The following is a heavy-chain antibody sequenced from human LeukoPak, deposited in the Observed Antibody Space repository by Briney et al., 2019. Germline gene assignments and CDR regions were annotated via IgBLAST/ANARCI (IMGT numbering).Heavy chain of an antibody. Sequence: PEASVKVSCKASGGTFSSYAISWVRQAPGQGLEWMGRIIPILGIANYAQKFQGRVTITADKSTSTAYMELSSLRSEDTAVYYCARVDTAMVAIDYWGQGTLVTVSS. V-gene: IGHV1-69*04. CDR3: ARVDTAMVAIDY. CDR2: IIPILGIA. CDR1: GGTFSSYA. J-gene: IGHJ4*02. D-gene: IGHD5-18*01.